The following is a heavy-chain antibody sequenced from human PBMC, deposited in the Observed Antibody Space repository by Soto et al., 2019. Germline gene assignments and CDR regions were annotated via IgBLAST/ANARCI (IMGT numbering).Heavy chain of an antibody. CDR2: IYSGGST. CDR3: ARAWTVDYFDY. Sequence: ESGGGLVQPGGSLRLSCAASGFTVSSNYMSWVRQAPGKGLEWVSVIYSGGSTYYADSVKGRFTISRDNSKNTLYLQMNSLRAEDTAVYYCARAWTVDYFDYWGQGTLVTVSS. J-gene: IGHJ4*02. V-gene: IGHV3-66*01. D-gene: IGHD4-17*01. CDR1: GFTVSSNY.